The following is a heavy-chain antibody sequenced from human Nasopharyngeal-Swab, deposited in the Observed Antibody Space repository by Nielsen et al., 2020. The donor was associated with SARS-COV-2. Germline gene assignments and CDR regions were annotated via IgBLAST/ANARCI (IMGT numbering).Heavy chain of an antibody. CDR2: IYPGDSDT. D-gene: IGHD5-18*01. CDR3: ARLSPDTAMVGPFDY. Sequence: GESLKISCKGSGYSFTSYWIGWVRQMPGKGLEWMGIIYPGDSDTRYNPSFQGQVTISADKSISTADLQWSSLKASDTAMYYGARLSPDTAMVGPFDYWGQGTLVTVSS. J-gene: IGHJ4*02. V-gene: IGHV5-51*01. CDR1: GYSFTSYW.